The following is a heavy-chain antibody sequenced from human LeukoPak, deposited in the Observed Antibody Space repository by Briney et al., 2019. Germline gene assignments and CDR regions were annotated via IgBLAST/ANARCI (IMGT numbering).Heavy chain of an antibody. Sequence: SVKVSCKASGGTFSSYAISWVRQAPGQGLEWMGGIIPIFGTANYAQEFQGRVTITADESTSTAYMELSSLRSEDTAVYYCARDSSSWYPWFDPWGQGTLVTVSS. J-gene: IGHJ5*02. D-gene: IGHD6-13*01. CDR2: IIPIFGTA. CDR1: GGTFSSYA. V-gene: IGHV1-69*01. CDR3: ARDSSSWYPWFDP.